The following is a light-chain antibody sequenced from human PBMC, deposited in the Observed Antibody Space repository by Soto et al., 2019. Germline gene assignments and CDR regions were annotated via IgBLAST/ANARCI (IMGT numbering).Light chain of an antibody. CDR3: QQSYSTPRT. V-gene: IGKV1-39*01. CDR2: AAS. CDR1: QSISSY. J-gene: IGKJ1*01. Sequence: DIQMTQSPSSLSASVGDRVTITCRASQSISSYLNWYQQKPGKAPKLLIYAASSLQSGVPSRFSGSVSGTHFTLTISSLQPEDFATYYCQQSYSTPRTFGQGTKVEIK.